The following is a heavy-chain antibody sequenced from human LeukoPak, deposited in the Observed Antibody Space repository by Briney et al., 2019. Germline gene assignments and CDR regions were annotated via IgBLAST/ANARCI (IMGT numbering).Heavy chain of an antibody. CDR1: GGTFSSYA. CDR2: IIPILGIA. Sequence: GASVKVSCKASGGTFSSYAINWVRQAPGQGLEWMGRIIPILGIANYAQKFQGRVTITADKSTSTAYMELSSLRSEDTAVYYCARDGYNLMGFDYWGQGTLVTVSS. D-gene: IGHD5-24*01. CDR3: ARDGYNLMGFDY. V-gene: IGHV1-69*04. J-gene: IGHJ4*02.